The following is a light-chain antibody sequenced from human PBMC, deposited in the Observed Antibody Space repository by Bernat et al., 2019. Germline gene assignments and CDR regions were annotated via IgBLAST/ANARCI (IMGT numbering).Light chain of an antibody. Sequence: DIQMTQSPSTLSASVGDRVTITCRASQSISSWLAWYQQKPGKAPKLLIYKASSLESGVPSRFSGSGSGTEFTLTISSLQPDDFATYDCQHSQGFGQGTKVEIK. V-gene: IGKV1-5*03. J-gene: IGKJ1*01. CDR1: QSISSW. CDR3: QHSQG. CDR2: KAS.